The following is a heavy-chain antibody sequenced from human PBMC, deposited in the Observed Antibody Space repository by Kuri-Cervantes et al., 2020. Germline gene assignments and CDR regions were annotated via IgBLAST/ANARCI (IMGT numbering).Heavy chain of an antibody. CDR2: IWYDGSSK. CDR1: GFTFSSYA. D-gene: IGHD5-12*01. Sequence: GGSLRLSCAASGFTFSSYAMHWVRQAPGKGLEWVAVIWYDGSSKYYADSVKGRFTISRDNSKNTLYLQMNSLRAEDTAVYYCARAGVATITSYYYYYGMDVWGQGTTVTVSS. V-gene: IGHV3-33*08. CDR3: ARAGVATITSYYYYYGMDV. J-gene: IGHJ6*02.